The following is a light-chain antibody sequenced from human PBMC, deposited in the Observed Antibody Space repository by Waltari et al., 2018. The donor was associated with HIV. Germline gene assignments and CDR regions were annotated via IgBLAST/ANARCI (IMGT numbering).Light chain of an antibody. Sequence: ETVMTQSPATLSVSPGERATLSCRASQSISSNLAWYQQKPGQAPRLLIYDASTRATGIPARFSGSGSGTEFTLTISSLQSEDFAVYYCQQYNNWPHPFGGGTKVEIK. CDR3: QQYNNWPHP. V-gene: IGKV3-15*01. J-gene: IGKJ4*01. CDR2: DAS. CDR1: QSISSN.